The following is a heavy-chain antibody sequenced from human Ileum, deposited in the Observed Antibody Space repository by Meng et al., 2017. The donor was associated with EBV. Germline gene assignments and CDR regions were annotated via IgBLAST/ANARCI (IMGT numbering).Heavy chain of an antibody. Sequence: QVGRRESGPHLMTPPRTLFLTCAVSGGSISSSNWLNWVRQPPGKWLEWIGEIYYSGSTIYNPSLKSRVTISVDKSKNLFSLKLSSVTAADTAVYYCARGYGSGRDYFDYWGQGTLVTVSS. J-gene: IGHJ4*02. D-gene: IGHD3-10*01. V-gene: IGHV4-4*03. CDR3: ARGYGSGRDYFDY. CDR1: GGSISSSNW. CDR2: IYYSGST.